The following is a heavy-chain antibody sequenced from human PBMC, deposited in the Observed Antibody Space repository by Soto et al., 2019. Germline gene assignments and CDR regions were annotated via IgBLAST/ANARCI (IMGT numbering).Heavy chain of an antibody. CDR2: ISYDGSNK. CDR1: GFTFSSYG. D-gene: IGHD2-8*01. V-gene: IGHV3-30*18. CDR3: AKDLGEMVYAIGDYGMDV. J-gene: IGHJ6*02. Sequence: GGSLRLSCAASGFTFSSYGMHWVRQAPGKGLEWVAVISYDGSNKYYADSVKGRFTISRDNSKNTLYLQMNSLRAEDTAVYYCAKDLGEMVYAIGDYGMDVWGQGTTVTVSS.